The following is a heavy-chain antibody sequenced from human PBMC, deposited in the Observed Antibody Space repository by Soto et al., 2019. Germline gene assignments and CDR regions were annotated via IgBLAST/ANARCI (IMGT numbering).Heavy chain of an antibody. J-gene: IGHJ4*02. Sequence: PGGSLRLSCAASVFTVSSNYMSWVRQAPGKGLEWVSVIFSGGSTYYADSVKGRFTISRDNSKNTLYLQMNSLRAEDTAVYYCARVGAPNCSSTSCYPGIAAAGTLDYWGQGTLVTVSS. CDR3: ARVGAPNCSSTSCYPGIAAAGTLDY. CDR2: IFSGGST. V-gene: IGHV3-66*02. CDR1: VFTVSSNY. D-gene: IGHD2-2*01.